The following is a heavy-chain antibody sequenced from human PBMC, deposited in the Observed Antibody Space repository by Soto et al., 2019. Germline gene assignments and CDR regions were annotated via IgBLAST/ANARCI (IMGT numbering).Heavy chain of an antibody. J-gene: IGHJ4*02. CDR3: ARATWGAARPFDY. V-gene: IGHV4-61*05. CDR1: GGSISSSYYY. CDR2: IYYTAST. Sequence: PSETLSLTCAVSGGSISSSYYYWGWLRQSPGKGLEWIGYIYYTASTNYNPSLKSRVTMSVDMSKHQFSLKLSSVTAADTAVYYSARATWGAARPFDYWGQGTLVTVSS. D-gene: IGHD6-6*01.